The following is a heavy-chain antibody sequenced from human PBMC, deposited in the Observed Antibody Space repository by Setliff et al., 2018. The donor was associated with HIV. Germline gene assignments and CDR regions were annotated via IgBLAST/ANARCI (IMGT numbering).Heavy chain of an antibody. J-gene: IGHJ6*03. CDR3: ARVAYASLSSSWYLLDHYYYLDV. CDR1: GYSFTSYG. D-gene: IGHD6-13*01. V-gene: IGHV1-18*01. Sequence: ASVNVSCKASGYSFTSYGISWVRQAPGQGLEWMGWISPYNGNTNYAQKLQGRITVTTDTSTNTAYMELRTLRSDDTAVYYCARVAYASLSSSWYLLDHYYYLDVWGKGTTVTSP. CDR2: ISPYNGNT.